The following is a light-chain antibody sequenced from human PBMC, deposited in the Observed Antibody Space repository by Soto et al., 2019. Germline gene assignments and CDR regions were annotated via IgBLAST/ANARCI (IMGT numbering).Light chain of an antibody. Sequence: EIVMTQSPATLSVSPGGRATLSCRASQSVSSNLAWYQQKRGQGPRLLIYGASTRATGIPARFSGSGSGTEFTLTISSLQSEDFAVYYCHQYNNWPLWTFGQGTKVDIK. CDR1: QSVSSN. J-gene: IGKJ1*01. V-gene: IGKV3-15*01. CDR2: GAS. CDR3: HQYNNWPLWT.